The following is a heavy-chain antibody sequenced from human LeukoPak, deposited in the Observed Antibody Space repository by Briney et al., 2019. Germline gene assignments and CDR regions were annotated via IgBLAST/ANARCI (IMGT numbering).Heavy chain of an antibody. CDR3: ARDQRVTVVALGAFDI. CDR2: INAGNGNT. V-gene: IGHV1-3*01. D-gene: IGHD2-15*01. CDR1: GYTFTSYA. J-gene: IGHJ3*02. Sequence: ASVKVSCKASGYTFTSYAMHWVRQAPGQRLEWMGWINAGNGNTKYSQKFQGRVTITRDTSASTAYMELSSLRSEDTAVYYCARDQRVTVVALGAFDIWGQGTMVTVSS.